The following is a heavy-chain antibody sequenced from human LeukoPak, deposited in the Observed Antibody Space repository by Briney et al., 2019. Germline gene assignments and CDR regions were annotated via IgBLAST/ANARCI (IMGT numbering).Heavy chain of an antibody. Sequence: GASVKVSCKASGGTFSSHAISWVRQAPGQGLEWMGGIIPIFGTANYAQKFQGRVTITTDESTSTAYMELSSLRSEDTAVYYCARDGCSSTSCYSGWFDPWGQGTLVTVSS. CDR2: IIPIFGTA. CDR1: GGTFSSHA. V-gene: IGHV1-69*05. D-gene: IGHD2-2*01. CDR3: ARDGCSSTSCYSGWFDP. J-gene: IGHJ5*02.